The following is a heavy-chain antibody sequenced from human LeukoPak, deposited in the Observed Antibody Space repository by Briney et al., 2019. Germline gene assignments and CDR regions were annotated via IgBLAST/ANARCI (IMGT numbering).Heavy chain of an antibody. Sequence: SGTLSLTCAVSGDSISSSSNYWGWVRHLPGKGLEWIGSVYRSGSTYYNPSLKSRVTISVDTSKNQFTLNLTSVTAADTAVYHCARRGTSGWAYYFDFWGPGSLLTVSS. D-gene: IGHD6-19*01. CDR1: GDSISSSSNY. CDR3: ARRGTSGWAYYFDF. V-gene: IGHV4-39*01. J-gene: IGHJ4*02. CDR2: VYRSGST.